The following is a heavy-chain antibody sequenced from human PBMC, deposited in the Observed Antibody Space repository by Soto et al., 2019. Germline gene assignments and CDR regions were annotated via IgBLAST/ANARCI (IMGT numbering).Heavy chain of an antibody. CDR3: AKAGDSSGYYQRVFDY. D-gene: IGHD3-22*01. Sequence: GGSLRLSCAASGFTFSSYAMSWVRQAPGKGLEWVSAISGSGGSTHYADSVKGRITISRDNSKNTLYLQMNSLRAEDTAVYYCAKAGDSSGYYQRVFDYWGQGTLVTVSS. J-gene: IGHJ4*02. V-gene: IGHV3-23*01. CDR1: GFTFSSYA. CDR2: ISGSGGST.